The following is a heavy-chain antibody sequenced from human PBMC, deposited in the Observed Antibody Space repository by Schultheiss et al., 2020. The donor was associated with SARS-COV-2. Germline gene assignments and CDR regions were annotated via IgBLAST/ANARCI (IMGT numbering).Heavy chain of an antibody. V-gene: IGHV3-30-3*01. D-gene: IGHD3-10*01. J-gene: IGHJ4*02. CDR1: GFTFSSYW. CDR2: ISYDGSNK. Sequence: GGSLRLSCAASGFTFSSYWMHWVRQAPGKGLVWVAVISYDGSNKYYADSVKGRFTISRDNSKNTLYLQMNSLRDEDTAVYYCARVMILWFGESANQIDYWGQGTLVTVSS. CDR3: ARVMILWFGESANQIDY.